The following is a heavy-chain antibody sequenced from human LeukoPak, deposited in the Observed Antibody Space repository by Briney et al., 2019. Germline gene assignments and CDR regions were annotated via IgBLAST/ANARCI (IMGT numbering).Heavy chain of an antibody. D-gene: IGHD1-26*01. CDR2: MKDDGNEI. V-gene: IGHV3-7*01. CDR3: ARNRATNDY. Sequence: GGSLRLSCTVSGCTFKNYRMTWVRQAPGKGLEWVASMKDDGNEIQYVDSVKGRFTISRDNAKNSLYLQMNNLRAEDTAVYYCARNRATNDYWGQGTLVTVSS. J-gene: IGHJ4*02. CDR1: GCTFKNYR.